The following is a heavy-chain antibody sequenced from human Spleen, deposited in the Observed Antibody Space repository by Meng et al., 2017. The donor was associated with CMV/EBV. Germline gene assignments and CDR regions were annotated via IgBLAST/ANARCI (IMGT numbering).Heavy chain of an antibody. V-gene: IGHV3-21*01. CDR2: ISSSSSYI. Sequence: GESLKISCAASGFTFDSDAMNWVRQAPGKGLEWVSSISSSSSYIYYADSVRGRFTIPRDNAQNSLYLQKNSLRAEDTAVYYCARDEDIVVVPAAPRYYYGMDFWGQGTTVTVSS. CDR3: ARDEDIVVVPAAPRYYYGMDF. J-gene: IGHJ6*02. D-gene: IGHD2-2*01. CDR1: GFTFDSDA.